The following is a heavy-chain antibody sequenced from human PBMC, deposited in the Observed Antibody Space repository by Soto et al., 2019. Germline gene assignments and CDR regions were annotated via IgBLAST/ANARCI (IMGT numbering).Heavy chain of an antibody. CDR3: ARGLIVVITTHYFDY. Sequence: SETLSLTCAFYGGSFSGYYWSLIRQPPGKGLEWIGEINHSGSTNYNPSLKSRVTISVDTSKNQFSLKLSSVTAADTAVYYCARGLIVVITTHYFDYWGQGTLVTVSS. V-gene: IGHV4-34*01. D-gene: IGHD3-22*01. CDR1: GGSFSGYY. CDR2: INHSGST. J-gene: IGHJ4*02.